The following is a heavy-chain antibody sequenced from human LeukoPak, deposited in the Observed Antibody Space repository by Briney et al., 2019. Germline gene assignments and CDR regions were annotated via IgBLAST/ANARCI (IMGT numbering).Heavy chain of an antibody. CDR3: ARALLWFGEPSHIDY. CDR1: GYTFTGYH. D-gene: IGHD3-10*01. J-gene: IGHJ4*02. V-gene: IGHV1-18*04. CDR2: ITAYNDNT. Sequence: ASVKVSCKASGYTFTGYHIHWVRQAPGQGLEWMGWITAYNDNTNYAQKLQGRVTMTTDTSTSTAYMELRSLRSDDTAVYYCARALLWFGEPSHIDYWGQGTLVTASS.